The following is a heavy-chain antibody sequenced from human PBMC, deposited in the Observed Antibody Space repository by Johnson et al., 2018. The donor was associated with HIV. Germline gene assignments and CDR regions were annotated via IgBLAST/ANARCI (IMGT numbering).Heavy chain of an antibody. CDR2: ISFDGSHK. V-gene: IGHV3-30*18. J-gene: IGHJ3*02. CDR1: GFTFDDYG. CDR3: AKESKWESRTPHAFDM. Sequence: VQLVESGGGVVRPGGSLRLSCAASGFTFDDYGMSWVRQAPGKGLEWVALISFDGSHKYYADSVKGRFTISRDNSKNTLYLQMKSLRPEDTAVYYCAKESKWESRTPHAFDMWGQGTMVTVSS. D-gene: IGHD1-26*01.